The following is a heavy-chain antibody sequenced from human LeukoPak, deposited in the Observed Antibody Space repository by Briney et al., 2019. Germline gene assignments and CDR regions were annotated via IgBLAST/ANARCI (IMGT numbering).Heavy chain of an antibody. V-gene: IGHV1-2*02. CDR3: ARVGGYYYDSSGI. CDR1: GYTFTSYG. Sequence: GASVKVSCKASGYTFTSYGISWVRQAPGQGLEWMGWINPNSGGTNYAQKFQGRVTMTRDTSISTAYMELSRLRSDDTAVYYCARVGGYYYDSSGIWGQGTMVTVSS. D-gene: IGHD3-22*01. J-gene: IGHJ3*02. CDR2: INPNSGGT.